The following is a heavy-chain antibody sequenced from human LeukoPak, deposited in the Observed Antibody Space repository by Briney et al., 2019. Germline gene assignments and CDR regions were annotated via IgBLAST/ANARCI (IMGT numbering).Heavy chain of an antibody. V-gene: IGHV3-74*01. Sequence: GGSLRLSCAASGFTFSNYWMHWVRQAPGKGLVWVSRINSDGINTSYADSVKGRFTISRDNAKNTLYLQMSSLRAEDTALYYCAKDMRQWLVSDFDYWGQGTLVTVSS. CDR3: AKDMRQWLVSDFDY. D-gene: IGHD6-19*01. CDR1: GFTFSNYW. CDR2: INSDGINT. J-gene: IGHJ4*02.